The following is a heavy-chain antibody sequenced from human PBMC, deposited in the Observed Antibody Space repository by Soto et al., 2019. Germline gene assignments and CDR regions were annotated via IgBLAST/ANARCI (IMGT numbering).Heavy chain of an antibody. D-gene: IGHD6-13*01. Sequence: SVTLSLTCTVSAASISSDNCLWGWIRQPPGKGLEWIGNIYYRGTTYYNPSLKSRVTISVDTSKNQFSLKLSSVTAADTAVYYCARVKLAEAGTLYAFDILGQGTMVS. CDR3: ARVKLAEAGTLYAFDI. V-gene: IGHV4-39*07. CDR1: AASISSDNCL. J-gene: IGHJ3*02. CDR2: IYYRGTT.